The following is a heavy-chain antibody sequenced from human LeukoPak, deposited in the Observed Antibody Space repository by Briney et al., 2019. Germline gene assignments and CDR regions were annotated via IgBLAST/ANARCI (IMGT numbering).Heavy chain of an antibody. J-gene: IGHJ4*02. CDR2: IWYDGSNK. Sequence: GRSLRLSCAASGFTFSSYGMHWVRQAPGKGLEWVAVIWYDGSNKYYADSVKGRFTISRDNSKNTLYLQMNSLRGEDTAVYYCAKGANGSPYYFDYWGQGTLVTVSS. D-gene: IGHD3-10*01. CDR3: AKGANGSPYYFDY. CDR1: GFTFSSYG. V-gene: IGHV3-33*06.